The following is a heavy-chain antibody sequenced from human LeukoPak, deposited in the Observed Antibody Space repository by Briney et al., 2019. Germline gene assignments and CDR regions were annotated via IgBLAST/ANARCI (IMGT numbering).Heavy chain of an antibody. CDR2: ISYDGSNK. CDR3: ARGAWKTTVTDNWFDP. V-gene: IGHV3-30*19. CDR1: GLTFKKFG. Sequence: PGGSLRLSCVASGLTFKKFGMHWVRQAPGKGLEWVAVISYDGSNKYYADSVKGRFTISRDNSKNTLYLQMNSLRAEDTAVYYCARGAWKTTVTDNWFDPWGQGTLVTVSS. D-gene: IGHD4-17*01. J-gene: IGHJ5*02.